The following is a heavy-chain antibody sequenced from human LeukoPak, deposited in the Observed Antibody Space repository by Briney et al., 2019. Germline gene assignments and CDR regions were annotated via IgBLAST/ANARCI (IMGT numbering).Heavy chain of an antibody. Sequence: RAGGSLRLSCAASGFSVSTNYMHWVRQAPGKGLDWVAVIWYDGSYKYYADSVKGRFTISRDNSKNTLYLQMNSLRAEDTAIYYCAKVVQYTASTGTGLDYWGQGTLVTVSS. CDR3: AKVVQYTASTGTGLDY. CDR2: IWYDGSYK. CDR1: GFSVSTNY. D-gene: IGHD6-13*01. V-gene: IGHV3-33*06. J-gene: IGHJ4*02.